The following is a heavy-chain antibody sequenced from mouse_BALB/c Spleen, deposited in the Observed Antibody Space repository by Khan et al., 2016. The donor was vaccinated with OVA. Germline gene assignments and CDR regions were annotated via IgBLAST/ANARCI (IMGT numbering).Heavy chain of an antibody. CDR1: GFTFSSYV. D-gene: IGHD2-14*01. CDR3: AREAYRYDEYYFDY. Sequence: EVKLVESGGDLVKPGGSLKLSCAASGFTFSSYVMSWVRQTPEKRLEWVASISSGGSTYYPDSVKGRFTISRDNARNILYLQMSSLRSEDTAMYYWAREAYRYDEYYFDYWGQGTTLTVSS. CDR2: ISSGGST. J-gene: IGHJ2*01. V-gene: IGHV5-6-5*01.